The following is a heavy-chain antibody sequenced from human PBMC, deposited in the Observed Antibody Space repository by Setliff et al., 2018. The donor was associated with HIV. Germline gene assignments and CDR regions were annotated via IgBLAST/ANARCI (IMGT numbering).Heavy chain of an antibody. D-gene: IGHD1-1*01. CDR3: ARCWEPQGHDAFDI. J-gene: IGHJ3*02. CDR2: IIPIFGTA. Sequence: SVKVSCKASGGTFSSYAISWVRQAPGQGLEWMGGIIPIFGTANYAQKFQGRVTITTDESTSTAYMELSSLRSEDTAVYYCARCWEPQGHDAFDIWGQGTMVTVSS. CDR1: GGTFSSYA. V-gene: IGHV1-69*05.